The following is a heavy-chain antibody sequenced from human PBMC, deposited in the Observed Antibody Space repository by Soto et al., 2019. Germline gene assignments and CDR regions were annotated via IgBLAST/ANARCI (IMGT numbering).Heavy chain of an antibody. Sequence: GGSLRLSCAASGFTFNSYAMNWVRQAPGKGLAWVSAIGTDGNTYYANSVKGRFTISRDNSRTTLYLQMNSLRVENTALYYCVRKYPGTRPFDYWGQGTLVTVSS. CDR2: IGTDGNT. D-gene: IGHD2-2*01. CDR3: VRKYPGTRPFDY. V-gene: IGHV3-23*01. CDR1: GFTFNSYA. J-gene: IGHJ4*01.